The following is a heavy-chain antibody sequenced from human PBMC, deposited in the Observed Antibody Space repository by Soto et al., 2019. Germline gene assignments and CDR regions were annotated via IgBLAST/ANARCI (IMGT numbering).Heavy chain of an antibody. D-gene: IGHD1-7*01. V-gene: IGHV1-24*01. CDR1: GYTLTELS. CDR3: ATSTGITGTTRYYGMDV. J-gene: IGHJ6*02. CDR2: FDPEDGET. Sequence: ASVKVSCKVSGYTLTELSMHWVRQAPGKGLEWMGGFDPEDGETVYAQKFQGRVTMTEDTSTDTAYMELSSLRSEDTAVYYCATSTGITGTTRYYGMDVWGQGTTVTVSS.